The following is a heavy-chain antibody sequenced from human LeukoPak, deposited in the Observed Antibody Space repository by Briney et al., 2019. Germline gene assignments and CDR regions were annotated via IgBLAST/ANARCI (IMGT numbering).Heavy chain of an antibody. CDR3: ASGREGSPLSRYCSGGSCPPFGMDV. J-gene: IGHJ6*02. Sequence: GGSLRLSCAASGFTFSTFGMHWVRQAPGKGLEWVAVISKDGSNKDYADSVKGRFTISRHNSKNTLYLQMNSLRAEDTAVYYCASGREGSPLSRYCSGGSCPPFGMDVWGQGTTVTVSS. V-gene: IGHV3-30*03. CDR2: ISKDGSNK. D-gene: IGHD2-15*01. CDR1: GFTFSTFG.